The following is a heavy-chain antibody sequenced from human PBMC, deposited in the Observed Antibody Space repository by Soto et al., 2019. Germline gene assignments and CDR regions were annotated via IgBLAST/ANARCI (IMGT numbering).Heavy chain of an antibody. V-gene: IGHV3-23*01. CDR1: GLSFYSNV. D-gene: IGHD2-2*01. CDR2: ISSSGDST. CDR3: AREFCSNSSCYAGRHFDL. Sequence: GGSLRLSCAASGLSFYSNVMSWVRQAPGKGLEWVSAISSSGDSTYYADSVKGRFTISRDGSKSLVHLQMSSLRAEDTAIYYCAREFCSNSSCYAGRHFDLWSQGTLVTVSS. J-gene: IGHJ4*02.